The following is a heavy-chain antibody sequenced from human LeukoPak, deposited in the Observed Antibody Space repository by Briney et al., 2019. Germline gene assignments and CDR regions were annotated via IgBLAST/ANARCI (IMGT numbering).Heavy chain of an antibody. CDR3: ARDRLTIFGVVIGPAFDY. D-gene: IGHD3-3*01. J-gene: IGHJ4*02. V-gene: IGHV3-30-3*01. CDR1: GFTFSSYA. CDR2: ISYDGSNK. Sequence: GGSLRLSCAASGFTFSSYAMHWVRQAPGKGLEWVAVISYDGSNKYYADSVKGRFTISRDNSKNTLYLQMNSLRAEDTAVYYCARDRLTIFGVVIGPAFDYWGQGTLVTVSS.